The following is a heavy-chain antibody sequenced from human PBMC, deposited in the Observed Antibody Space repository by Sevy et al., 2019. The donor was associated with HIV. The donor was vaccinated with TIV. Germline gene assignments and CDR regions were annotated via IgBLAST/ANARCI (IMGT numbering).Heavy chain of an antibody. CDR1: GYSISSDYY. J-gene: IGHJ4*02. Sequence: SETLSLTCAVSGYSISSDYYWGWIRQPPGKGLERIGSIYHSGYSYYNPSLKSRVTISVDTSKNQFSLKLSSVTAADTAVYYCARAIGTQVAGLYYFDYWGQGTLVTVSS. D-gene: IGHD6-19*01. V-gene: IGHV4-38-2*01. CDR2: IYHSGYS. CDR3: ARAIGTQVAGLYYFDY.